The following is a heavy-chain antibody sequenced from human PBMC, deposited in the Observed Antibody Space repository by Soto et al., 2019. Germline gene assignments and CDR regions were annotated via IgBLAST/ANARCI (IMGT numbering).Heavy chain of an antibody. CDR2: IIPALGTT. D-gene: IGHD4-17*01. J-gene: IGHJ2*01. CDR1: GGPFSSHT. Sequence: QDQLVQSGAEVKKPGSSVKVSCKAFGGPFSSHTFSWERQAPGQGLEWMGRIIPALGTTTYAQKFQGRVTLTADESVTTVYMELNSLRTEDTAVYYCARPDFGDYWYFDLWGRGTLVTVSS. V-gene: IGHV1-69*08. CDR3: ARPDFGDYWYFDL.